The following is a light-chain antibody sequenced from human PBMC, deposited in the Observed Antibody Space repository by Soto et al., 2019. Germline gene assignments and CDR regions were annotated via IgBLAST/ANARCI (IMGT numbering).Light chain of an antibody. Sequence: QAVVTQEPSLTVSPGGTVTLTCASSTGAVTTGHYPSWFQQKPGQAPRALIYSTSYTHSWTPARFSASLLGGKAALTLSGVQPEDEADYYCLLFYGGDQLVFGGGTKLTVL. V-gene: IGLV7-43*01. CDR2: STS. CDR1: TGAVTTGHY. J-gene: IGLJ2*01. CDR3: LLFYGGDQLV.